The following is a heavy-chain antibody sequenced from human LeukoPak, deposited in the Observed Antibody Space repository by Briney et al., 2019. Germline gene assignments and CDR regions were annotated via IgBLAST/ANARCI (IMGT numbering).Heavy chain of an antibody. CDR1: GFAVSSNY. CDR2: IYSGGST. CDR3: ARSAERNIHNFDY. Sequence: PGGSLRLSCAASGFAVSSNYMSWVRQAPGKGLGWVSVIYSGGSTYYADSVKGRFTISRDNSKNTLYLQMNSLRAEDTAVYYCARSAERNIHNFDYWGQGTLVTVSS. V-gene: IGHV3-53*01. D-gene: IGHD2/OR15-2a*01. J-gene: IGHJ4*02.